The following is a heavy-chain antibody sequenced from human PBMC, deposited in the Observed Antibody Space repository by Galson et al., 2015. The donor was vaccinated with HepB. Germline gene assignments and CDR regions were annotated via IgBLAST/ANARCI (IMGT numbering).Heavy chain of an antibody. D-gene: IGHD2-2*01. J-gene: IGHJ4*02. V-gene: IGHV1-69*01. CDR1: GGTFSSYA. Sequence: SCKASGGTFSSYAISWVRQAPGQGLEWMGGIIPIFGTANYAQKFQGRVTITADESTSTAYMELSSLRSEDTAVYYCARGGGRVLGYCSSTSCQYFDYWGQGTLVTVSS. CDR3: ARGGGRVLGYCSSTSCQYFDY. CDR2: IIPIFGTA.